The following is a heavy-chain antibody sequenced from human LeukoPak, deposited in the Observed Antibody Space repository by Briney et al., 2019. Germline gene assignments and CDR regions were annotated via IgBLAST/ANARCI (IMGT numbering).Heavy chain of an antibody. D-gene: IGHD3-16*02. CDR2: FDPEDGET. CDR3: ATRPFYDYVWGSYRYFDY. Sequence: ASVKVSCKVSGYTLTELSMHWVRQAPGKGLEWMGGFDPEDGETIYAQKFQGRVTMTEDTSTDTAYMELSSLRSEDTAVYYCATRPFYDYVWGSYRYFDYRGQGTLVTVSS. V-gene: IGHV1-24*01. CDR1: GYTLTELS. J-gene: IGHJ4*02.